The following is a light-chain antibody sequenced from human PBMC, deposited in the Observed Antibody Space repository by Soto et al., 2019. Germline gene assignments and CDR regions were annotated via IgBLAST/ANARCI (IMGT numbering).Light chain of an antibody. Sequence: QSVLTQPASVSGSPGQSITISCTGGSSDAGGYDFVSWYQQYPGKAPKLMIYDVYNRPLGVSDRFSGSRAGNTASLTISGLQAEDEADYYYSSYSTTDTLYVFGTGTKVTVL. CDR2: DVY. CDR3: SSYSTTDTLYV. CDR1: SSDAGGYDF. J-gene: IGLJ1*01. V-gene: IGLV2-14*01.